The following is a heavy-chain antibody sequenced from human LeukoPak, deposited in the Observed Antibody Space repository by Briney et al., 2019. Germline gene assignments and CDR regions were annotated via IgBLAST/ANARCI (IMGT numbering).Heavy chain of an antibody. D-gene: IGHD3-16*01. CDR1: GYTFTGYY. V-gene: IGHV1-46*01. CDR3: ARVSGGDYEAFDI. Sequence: GASVKVSCKASGYTFTGYYMHWVRQAPGQGLEWMGIINPSGGSTSYAQKFQGRVTMTRDTSTSTVYMELSSLRSEGTAVYYCARVSGGDYEAFDIWGQGTMVTVSS. J-gene: IGHJ3*02. CDR2: INPSGGST.